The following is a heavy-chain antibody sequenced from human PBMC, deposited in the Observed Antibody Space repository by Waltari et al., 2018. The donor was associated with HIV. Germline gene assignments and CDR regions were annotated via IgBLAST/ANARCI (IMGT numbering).Heavy chain of an antibody. Sequence: QLQLQESGPALVKPSDTLPLTCTVSTGYITQRYYWGWVRQSPGTGLEWIGTVYSNGFTHCTPSLESRVTMSVDTSKNQFSLTLTSVTAADTALYFCATLRTVTGTIDDWGQGILVTVSS. D-gene: IGHD4-17*01. V-gene: IGHV4-39*01. CDR2: VYSNGFT. CDR3: ATLRTVTGTIDD. J-gene: IGHJ4*02. CDR1: TGYITQRYY.